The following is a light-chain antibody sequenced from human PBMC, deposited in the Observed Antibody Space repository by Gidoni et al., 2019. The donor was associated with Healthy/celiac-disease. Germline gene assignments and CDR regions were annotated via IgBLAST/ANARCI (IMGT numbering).Light chain of an antibody. CDR1: KLGDKY. V-gene: IGLV3-1*01. CDR2: QDS. CDR3: QAWDSSTAV. J-gene: IGLJ2*01. Sequence: SSELTQPPPVSVPPGQTARIPCSGDKLGDKYACWYQQKPVKSPGLVIYQDSKRPSGIPERFSGSNSGNTATLTISGTQAMDEADYYGQAWDSSTAVFGGGTKLTVL.